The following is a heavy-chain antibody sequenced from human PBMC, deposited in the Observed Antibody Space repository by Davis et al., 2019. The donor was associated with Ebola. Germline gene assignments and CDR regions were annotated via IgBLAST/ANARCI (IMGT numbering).Heavy chain of an antibody. V-gene: IGHV4-34*01. CDR3: ARDLLTGGRRYFDY. J-gene: IGHJ4*02. D-gene: IGHD3-9*01. CDR1: GGSFSGYY. CDR2: INHSGST. Sequence: PSETLSLTCAVYGGSFSGYYWSWIRQPPGKGLEWIGEINHSGSTNYNPSLKSRVTISVDTSKNQFSLKLSSVTAADTAVYYCARDLLTGGRRYFDYWGQGTLVTVSS.